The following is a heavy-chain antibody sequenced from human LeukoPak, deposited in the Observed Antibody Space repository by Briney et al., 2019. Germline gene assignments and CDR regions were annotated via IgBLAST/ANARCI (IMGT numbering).Heavy chain of an antibody. Sequence: GASLRLSCAASGFTFNNYAMSWVRQAPGKGLEWVSAILGSGRSAYYADSVKGRSTISRDNSKNSLFLQMNSLRVEDTALYYASDFWGQGTLVTVSA. CDR3: SDF. CDR1: GFTFNNYA. CDR2: ILGSGRSA. J-gene: IGHJ4*02. V-gene: IGHV3-23*01.